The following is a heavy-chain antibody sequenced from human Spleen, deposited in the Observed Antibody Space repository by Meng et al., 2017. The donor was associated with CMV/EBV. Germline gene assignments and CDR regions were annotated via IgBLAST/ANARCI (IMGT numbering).Heavy chain of an antibody. CDR3: ATDPYYDFWSGYYRGWFDP. V-gene: IGHV3-15*01. CDR1: NGW. D-gene: IGHD3-3*01. J-gene: IGHJ5*02. CDR2: IKNKGDGGTT. Sequence: NGWVNWVRKAPGKGLEWVGRIKNKGDGGTTDYAAPVKGRFSISRDDSKDTLYLQMNSLKTEDTAVYYCATDPYYDFWSGYYRGWFDPWGQGTLVTVSS.